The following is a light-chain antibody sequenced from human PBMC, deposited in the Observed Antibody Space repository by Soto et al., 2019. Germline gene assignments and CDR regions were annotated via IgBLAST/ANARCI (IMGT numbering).Light chain of an antibody. J-gene: IGKJ2*01. CDR3: QQYGSSPLYT. CDR1: QSVSSNY. CDR2: GAS. Sequence: EIVLTQSPGTLSLSPGGRATLSCRASQSVSSNYLAWYQQKPGQAPRLLIYGASSRATGIPDRFSGSGSGTDFTLTISRLEPEDFSVYYCQQYGSSPLYTFGQGTKLEFK. V-gene: IGKV3-20*01.